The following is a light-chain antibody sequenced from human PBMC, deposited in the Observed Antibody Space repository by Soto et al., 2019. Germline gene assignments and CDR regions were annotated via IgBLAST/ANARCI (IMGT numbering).Light chain of an antibody. J-gene: IGLJ2*01. CDR1: SSNIGAGYD. CDR3: LSFDSSLSVV. CDR2: GNT. Sequence: QAVVTQPPSVSGAPGQRVTISCTGSSSNIGAGYDVHWYQQLPGRAPKLLIYGNTNRPSGVPDRIAGSKSGTSASLAITGLQAEDEADYYCLSFDSSLSVVFGGGTQLTV. V-gene: IGLV1-40*01.